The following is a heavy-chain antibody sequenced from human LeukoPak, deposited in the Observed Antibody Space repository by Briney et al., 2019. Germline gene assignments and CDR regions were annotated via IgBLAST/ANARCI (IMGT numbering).Heavy chain of an antibody. CDR1: GFTVSSNY. Sequence: GGSLRLSCAASGFTVSSNYMSWVRQAPGKGLEWVSVIYSGGSTYYADSVKGRFTISRDNSKNTLYLQMNSLRAEDTAVYYCARGNGYNLAGAFDIWGQGTMVTVSS. V-gene: IGHV3-53*01. CDR2: IYSGGST. D-gene: IGHD5-24*01. J-gene: IGHJ3*02. CDR3: ARGNGYNLAGAFDI.